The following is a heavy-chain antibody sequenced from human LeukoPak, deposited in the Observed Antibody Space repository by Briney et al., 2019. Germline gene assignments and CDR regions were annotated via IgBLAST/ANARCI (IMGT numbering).Heavy chain of an antibody. D-gene: IGHD2-2*02. V-gene: IGHV1-2*02. CDR3: ARERYCSSTSCYTDFDY. CDR1: GYTFTGYY. Sequence: ASVKVSCKASGYTFTGYYMHSVRQAPGQGLEWMGWINPKSGGTKYEQKFQGRVTMTRDTSISTAYMELSRLRSDDTAVYYCARERYCSSTSCYTDFDYWGQGTLVTVSS. J-gene: IGHJ4*02. CDR2: INPKSGGT.